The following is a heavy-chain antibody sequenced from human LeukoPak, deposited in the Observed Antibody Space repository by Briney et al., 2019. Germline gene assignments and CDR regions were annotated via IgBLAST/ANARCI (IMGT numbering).Heavy chain of an antibody. J-gene: IGHJ6*02. Sequence: SETLSLTCAVYGGSFSGYYWSWIRQPPGKGLEWIGEINHSGSTNYNPSLKSRVTISVDTSKNQFSLKLSSVTAADTAVYYCARERRYCTNGVCYYYGMDVWGQGTTVTVSS. CDR1: GGSFSGYY. CDR2: INHSGST. V-gene: IGHV4-34*01. D-gene: IGHD2-8*01. CDR3: ARERRYCTNGVCYYYGMDV.